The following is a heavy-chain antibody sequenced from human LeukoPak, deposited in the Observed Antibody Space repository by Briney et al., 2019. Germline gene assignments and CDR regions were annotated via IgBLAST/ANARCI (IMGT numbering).Heavy chain of an antibody. CDR3: ATSYYYGLGSYLRAFDY. CDR1: GYTFTSYG. CDR2: ISAYNGNT. J-gene: IGHJ4*02. Sequence: ASVKVSCKASGYTFTSYGISWVRQAPGQGLEWMGWISAYNGNTNYAQKLQGRVTMTTDTSTSTAYMELRSLRSDDTAVYYCATSYYYGLGSYLRAFDYWGQGTLVTVSS. V-gene: IGHV1-18*01. D-gene: IGHD3-10*01.